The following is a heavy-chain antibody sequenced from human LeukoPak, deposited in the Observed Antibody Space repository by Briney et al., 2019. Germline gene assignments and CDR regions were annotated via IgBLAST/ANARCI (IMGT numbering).Heavy chain of an antibody. CDR1: GYTFTGYY. Sequence: ASVKVSCKASGYTFTGYYMHWVRPAPGQGLEWMGWINPNSGGTNYAQKFQGRVTMTRDTSISTAYMELSRLRSDDAAVYYCAREDVLGHCDYWGQGTLVTVSS. CDR3: AREDVLGHCDY. J-gene: IGHJ4*02. D-gene: IGHD3-3*02. CDR2: INPNSGGT. V-gene: IGHV1-2*02.